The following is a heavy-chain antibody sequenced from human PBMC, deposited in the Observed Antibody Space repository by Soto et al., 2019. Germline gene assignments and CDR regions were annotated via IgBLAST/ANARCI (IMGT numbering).Heavy chain of an antibody. D-gene: IGHD3-3*01. CDR3: PRTAAYYRVWSGYYPSRNDRGL. J-gene: IGHJ6*01. V-gene: IGHV3-33*01. CDR1: GFTFSSFG. Sequence: PGGSLRLSCSSSGFTFSSFGMHGVRQAPGKGLEWVSLIWYDGSKKSYGDSVKGRFTISRDNSRNTVDLQMNSLRADDTAVYYCPRTAAYYRVWSGYYPSRNDRGLWGKGTT. CDR2: IWYDGSKK.